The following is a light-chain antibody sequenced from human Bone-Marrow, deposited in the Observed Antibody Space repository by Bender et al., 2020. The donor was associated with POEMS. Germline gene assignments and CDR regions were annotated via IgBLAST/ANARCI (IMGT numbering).Light chain of an antibody. J-gene: IGLJ2*01. V-gene: IGLV3-25*03. CDR3: QSVDSFTSYRI. CDR2: KDT. Sequence: DLTQPPSVSVSPGQTAKITCSGDALPRQFTFWYQQKPGQAPLLVIYKDTERTSGIPERFSGSTSGTIVTLTISGVQAEDEADYYCQSVDSFTSYRIFGGGTKLTVL. CDR1: ALPRQF.